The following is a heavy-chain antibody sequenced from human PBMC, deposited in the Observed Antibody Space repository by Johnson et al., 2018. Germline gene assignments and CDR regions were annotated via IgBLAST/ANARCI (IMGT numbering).Heavy chain of an antibody. CDR2: ISYDGSNK. Sequence: VQLLESGGGVVQPGRSLRLSCAASGFTFSSYAMHWVRQAPGKGLEWVAVISYDGSNKYYADSVKGRFTISRDNSKNTLFLQMNSLRAEDTAVYYCAREFEWLIGGGYFQHWGQGTLVTVSS. CDR3: AREFEWLIGGGYFQH. D-gene: IGHD3-3*01. J-gene: IGHJ1*01. V-gene: IGHV3-30-3*01. CDR1: GFTFSSYA.